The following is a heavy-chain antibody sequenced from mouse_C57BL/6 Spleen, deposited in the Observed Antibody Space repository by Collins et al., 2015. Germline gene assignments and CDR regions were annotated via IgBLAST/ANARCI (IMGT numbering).Heavy chain of an antibody. CDR2: ISYSGST. Sequence: DVQLQESGPGLVKPSQSLSLTCTVTGYSITSDYAWNWIRQFPGNKLEWMGYISYSGSTSYNPSLKSRISITRDTSKNQFFLQLNSVTTEDTATYYCASNYGSSSWFAYWGQGTLVTVSA. D-gene: IGHD1-1*01. CDR3: ASNYGSSSWFAY. CDR1: GYSITSDYA. J-gene: IGHJ3*01. V-gene: IGHV3-2*02.